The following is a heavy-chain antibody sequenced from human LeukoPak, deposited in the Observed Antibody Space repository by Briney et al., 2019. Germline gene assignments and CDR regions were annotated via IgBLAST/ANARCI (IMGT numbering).Heavy chain of an antibody. Sequence: GGSLRLSCAASGFTFSSYAMSWVRQAPGKGLEWVSAISGSGGSTYYADSVKGRFTISRDNSKNTLYLQMNSLRAEDTAVYYCARSIVVVTAIRGVYFDYWGQGTLVTVSS. CDR2: ISGSGGST. J-gene: IGHJ4*02. D-gene: IGHD2-21*02. CDR3: ARSIVVVTAIRGVYFDY. CDR1: GFTFSSYA. V-gene: IGHV3-23*01.